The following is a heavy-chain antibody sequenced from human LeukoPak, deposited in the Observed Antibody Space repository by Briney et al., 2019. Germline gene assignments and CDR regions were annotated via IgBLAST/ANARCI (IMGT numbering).Heavy chain of an antibody. CDR1: GESINSFY. D-gene: IGHD6-13*01. CDR3: ARDVVAAAGSFDY. J-gene: IGHJ4*02. CDR2: IYSSGST. V-gene: IGHV4-4*07. Sequence: SETLSLTCTVSGESINSFYWSWIRQPAGKGLEWIGRIYSSGSTNYSPSLKSRVTMSVDTSKNQFSLKLSSVTAADTAVYYCARDVVAAAGSFDYWGQGTLVTVSS.